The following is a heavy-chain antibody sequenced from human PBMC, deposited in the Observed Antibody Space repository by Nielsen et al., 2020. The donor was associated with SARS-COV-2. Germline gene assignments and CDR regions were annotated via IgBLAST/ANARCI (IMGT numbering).Heavy chain of an antibody. D-gene: IGHD1-14*01. Sequence: SETLSLTCTVSGGSISSGGYYWSWIRQHPGKGLEWIGYIYYSGSTNYNPSLKSRVTISVDTSKNQFSLKLSSVTAADTAVYYCASHGKNQVGYWGQGTLVTVSS. CDR1: GGSISSGGYY. V-gene: IGHV4-61*08. J-gene: IGHJ4*02. CDR3: ASHGKNQVGY. CDR2: IYYSGST.